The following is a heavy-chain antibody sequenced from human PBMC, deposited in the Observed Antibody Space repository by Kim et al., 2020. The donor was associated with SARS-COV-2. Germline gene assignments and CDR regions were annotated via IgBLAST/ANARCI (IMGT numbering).Heavy chain of an antibody. Sequence: GGSLRLSCAASGFTFSAHALHWVRQAPGKGLEWVALIAHDGSNISYPDSVKGRIIISRDNTKCTLYLQMNSLRPEDTAVLYWMAEIGSRSFDHWGQGT. D-gene: IGHD3-10*01. CDR2: IAHDGSNI. V-gene: IGHV3-30*04. CDR1: GFTFSAHA. CDR3: MAEIGSRSFDH. J-gene: IGHJ4*02.